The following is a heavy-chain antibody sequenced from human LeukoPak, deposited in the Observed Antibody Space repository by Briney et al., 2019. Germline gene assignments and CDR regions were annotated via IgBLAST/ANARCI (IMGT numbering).Heavy chain of an antibody. J-gene: IGHJ5*02. CDR1: GYTLTELS. CDR2: FDPEDGET. Sequence: ASVKVSCMVSGYTLTELSMHWVGLAPGKGLEWLGGFDPEDGETIYAQKFQGRVTMTEDTSTDTAYMELNSVRSEDTAVYYCATLHRKLAGGYPWFDPWGQGTLVTVSS. V-gene: IGHV1-24*01. CDR3: ATLHRKLAGGYPWFDP. D-gene: IGHD2-15*01.